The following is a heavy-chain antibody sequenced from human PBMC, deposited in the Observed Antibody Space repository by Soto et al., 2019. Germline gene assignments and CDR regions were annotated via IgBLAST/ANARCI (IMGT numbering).Heavy chain of an antibody. V-gene: IGHV1-69*15. CDR1: GGTFYTYT. CDR2: ITPIYPTT. Sequence: QVQLVQSGAEVRKPGSSVQVSCKASGGTFYTYTFSWVRQAPGQGLEWMGSITPIYPTTNYAEKFQGRLTVTADGATGTAYMELSSLTSEGTAVYYCARIPRYSFPTSDDLDSWGQGTLVTVSS. J-gene: IGHJ4*02. D-gene: IGHD5-18*01. CDR3: ARIPRYSFPTSDDLDS.